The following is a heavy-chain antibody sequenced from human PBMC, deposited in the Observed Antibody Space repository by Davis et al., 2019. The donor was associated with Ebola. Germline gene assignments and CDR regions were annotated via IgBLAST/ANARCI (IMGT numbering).Heavy chain of an antibody. CDR3: AKYITTSPSRYFDP. V-gene: IGHV3-23*01. CDR1: GFTFSSYS. D-gene: IGHD1-1*01. J-gene: IGHJ5*02. CDR2: IGSGGGDL. Sequence: GGSLRLSCIASGFTFSSYSMTWVRQAPGKGLEWVSVIGSGGGDLQYADFVKGRFTISRDNSKNTLYFQMNSLRAEDTAIYYCAKYITTSPSRYFDPWGQGTLVTVSS.